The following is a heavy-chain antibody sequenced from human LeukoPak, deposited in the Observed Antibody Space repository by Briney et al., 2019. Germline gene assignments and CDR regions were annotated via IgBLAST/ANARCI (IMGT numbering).Heavy chain of an antibody. V-gene: IGHV1-24*01. CDR2: FDPEDGET. D-gene: IGHD3-3*01. CDR1: GYTLTELS. CDR3: ATVLPQANDFWSGYPNFDY. Sequence: AASVKVSCKVSGYTLTELSMHWVRQAPGKGLEWMGGFDPEDGETIYAQKFQGRATMTEDTSTDTAYMELSSLRSEDTAVYYCATVLPQANDFWSGYPNFDYWGQGTLVTVSS. J-gene: IGHJ4*02.